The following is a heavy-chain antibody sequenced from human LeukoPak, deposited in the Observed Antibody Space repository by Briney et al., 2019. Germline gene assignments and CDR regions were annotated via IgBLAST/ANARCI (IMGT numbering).Heavy chain of an antibody. CDR1: GASFSSSPYS. Sequence: NPSETLSLTCTVSGASFSSSPYSWGWIRQPPGKGLEWVSSISTSSSYINYADSVKGRFTISRDNAKNSLYLQMNSLRAEDTAVYYCARDPGSFDYWGQGTLVTVSS. V-gene: IGHV3-21*01. D-gene: IGHD1-14*01. J-gene: IGHJ4*02. CDR3: ARDPGSFDY. CDR2: ISTSSSYI.